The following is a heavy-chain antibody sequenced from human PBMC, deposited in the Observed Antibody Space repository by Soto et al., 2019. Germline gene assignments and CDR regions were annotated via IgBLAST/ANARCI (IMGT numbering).Heavy chain of an antibody. D-gene: IGHD6-19*01. CDR3: VKDTKHMGTLGWFVS. CDR2: ISWNSAST. J-gene: IGHJ5*02. Sequence: EVQLVESGGGLAQPGRSLRLSCAASGFTFDDYAMHWVRQSPGKGLQWVSGISWNSASTGYAESVRGRFTISRDNSKNSLYLQIRSLRPEDTAIYYCVKDTKHMGTLGWFVSWGQGTLVTVSS. CDR1: GFTFDDYA. V-gene: IGHV3-9*01.